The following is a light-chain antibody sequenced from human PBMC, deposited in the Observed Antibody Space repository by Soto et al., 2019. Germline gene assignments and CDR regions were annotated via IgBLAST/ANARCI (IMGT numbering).Light chain of an antibody. J-gene: IGLJ3*02. V-gene: IGLV1-40*01. CDR2: GNK. Sequence: QPVLTQPPSVSGAPGQRVTISCTGSRSNIGAGYDVQWYQQLPGTASKLLIYGNKNRPSGVPDRFSGSKSGASASLAITGLQAEDEADYYCQSYDNSLSGSLVFGGGTQLTVL. CDR3: QSYDNSLSGSLV. CDR1: RSNIGAGYD.